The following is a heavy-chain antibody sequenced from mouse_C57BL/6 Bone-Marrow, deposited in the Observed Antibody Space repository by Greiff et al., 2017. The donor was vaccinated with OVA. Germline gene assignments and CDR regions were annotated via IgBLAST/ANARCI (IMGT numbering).Heavy chain of an antibody. V-gene: IGHV1-69*01. CDR1: GYTFTSYW. Sequence: VQLQQPGAELVMPGASVKLSCKASGYTFTSYWMHWVKQRPGQGLEWIGEIDPSDSYTNSNQKFKGKSTLTVDKSSSTAYMQLSSLTSEDSAVYYCAIIYDGYSLYAMDYWGQGTSVTVSS. CDR2: IDPSDSYT. CDR3: AIIYDGYSLYAMDY. J-gene: IGHJ4*01. D-gene: IGHD2-3*01.